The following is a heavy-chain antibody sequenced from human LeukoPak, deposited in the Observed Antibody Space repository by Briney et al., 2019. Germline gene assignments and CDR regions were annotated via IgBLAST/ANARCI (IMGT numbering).Heavy chain of an antibody. CDR2: ISGRGDSI. D-gene: IGHD3-22*01. CDR1: GFTFSTYA. J-gene: IGHJ4*02. Sequence: GGSLRLSCAASGFTFSTYAVNWVRQAPGKGLEWVSTISGRGDSIYYADAVKGRFTISRDNSKGTPYLKSSIVILDDTAVYYCARDRGRYYDSRGFYWGYYFDSWGQGILVTVST. CDR3: ARDRGRYYDSRGFYWGYYFDS. V-gene: IGHV3-23*01.